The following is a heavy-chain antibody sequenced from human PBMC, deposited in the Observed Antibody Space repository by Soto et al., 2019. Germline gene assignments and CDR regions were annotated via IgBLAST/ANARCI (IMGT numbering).Heavy chain of an antibody. CDR2: MNPNSGNT. V-gene: IGHV1-8*01. CDR3: ARVIAARPGYYYYGMDV. J-gene: IGHJ6*02. D-gene: IGHD6-6*01. CDR1: GYTLTSYD. Sequence: GASVKVSCKASGYTLTSYDINWVRQATGQGLEWMGWMNPNSGNTGYAQKFQGRVTMTRNTSISTAYMELSSLRSEDTAVYYCARVIAARPGYYYYGMDVWGQGTTVTVSS.